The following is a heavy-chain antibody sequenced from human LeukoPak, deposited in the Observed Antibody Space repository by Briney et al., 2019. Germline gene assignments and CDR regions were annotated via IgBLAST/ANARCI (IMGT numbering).Heavy chain of an antibody. CDR3: ARPAGYDSSGYIGY. CDR1: GYTFTSYD. Sequence: ASVKVSCKASGYTFTSYDINWVRQATGQGLEWMGWMNPNSGNTGYAQKFQGRVTITGNTSISTAYMELSSLRSEDTAVYYCARPAGYDSSGYIGYWXXGTLVTVSS. J-gene: IGHJ4*01. D-gene: IGHD3-22*01. CDR2: MNPNSGNT. V-gene: IGHV1-8*03.